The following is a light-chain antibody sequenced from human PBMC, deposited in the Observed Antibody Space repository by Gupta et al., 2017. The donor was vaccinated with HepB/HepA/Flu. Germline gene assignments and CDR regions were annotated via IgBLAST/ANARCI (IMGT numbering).Light chain of an antibody. CDR3: QCYDSSLSGYV. V-gene: IGLV1-40*01. J-gene: IGLJ1*01. Sequence: QSVLTQPPSVSGAPGQRVTISCTGSSSNIGAGYDVHWYQQLPGTAPKLLIYGNSNRPSGVPDRFSGSKSGNSASLTITGLQAEDEADYYCQCYDSSLSGYVFGTDTKVTVL. CDR2: GNS. CDR1: SSNIGAGYD.